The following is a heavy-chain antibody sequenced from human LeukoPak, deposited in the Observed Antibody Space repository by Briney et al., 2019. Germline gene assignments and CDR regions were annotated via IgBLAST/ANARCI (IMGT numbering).Heavy chain of an antibody. CDR1: GFTFSSYE. J-gene: IGHJ6*03. Sequence: GGSLRLSCAASGFTFSSYEMSWVRQAPGKGLEWVSYISSSGSTKYYADSVKGRFTISRDNSKNTLYLQMNSLRTDDTAVYYCAKDLLRATGNGGYYMDVWGKGTTVIVSS. V-gene: IGHV3-48*03. CDR3: AKDLLRATGNGGYYMDV. D-gene: IGHD5-12*01. CDR2: ISSSGSTK.